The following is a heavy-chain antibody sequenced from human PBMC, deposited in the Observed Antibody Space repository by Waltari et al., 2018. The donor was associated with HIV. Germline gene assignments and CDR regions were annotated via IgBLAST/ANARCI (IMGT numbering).Heavy chain of an antibody. V-gene: IGHV4-34*01. CDR2: VHGDGRP. J-gene: IGHJ6*02. D-gene: IGHD1-1*01. CDR1: NASFXTYY. CDR3: VRGPNWQLGGLDV. Sequence: QVHLEQWGAGLVKPSETLSVTCAVYNASFXTYYWTWVRQAPGKGRGWIGGVHGDGRPFCNPSLCGRAISFLDASKRQFSLRLTSATAADTAVYFCVRGPNWQLGGLDVWGRGTTVIVSS.